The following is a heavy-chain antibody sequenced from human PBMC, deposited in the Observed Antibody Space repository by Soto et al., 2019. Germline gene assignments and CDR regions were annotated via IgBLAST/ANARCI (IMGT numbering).Heavy chain of an antibody. Sequence: SVKVSCKASGGTFSSYTISWVRQAPGQGLEWMGRIIPILGIANYAQKFQGRVTITADKSTSTAYMELSSLRSEDTAVYYCARQLVEVVAAIPGWFDPWGQGTLVTVSS. J-gene: IGHJ5*02. CDR2: IIPILGIA. V-gene: IGHV1-69*02. CDR3: ARQLVEVVAAIPGWFDP. CDR1: GGTFSSYT. D-gene: IGHD2-15*01.